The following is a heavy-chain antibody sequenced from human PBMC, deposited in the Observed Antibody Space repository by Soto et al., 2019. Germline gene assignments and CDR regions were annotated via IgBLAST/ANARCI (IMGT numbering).Heavy chain of an antibody. CDR2: ISYSGNT. CDR3: ARASTVTTAATFDS. Sequence: SETLSLTCTVSGGSISSDDYYWSWIRQPPGKGLEWIGYISYSGNTYYNPSLQSRVALSVDTSKNQFSLKLISVTATDTAVYYCARASTVTTAATFDSWGQGALVTVSS. V-gene: IGHV4-30-4*01. CDR1: GGSISSDDYY. J-gene: IGHJ4*02. D-gene: IGHD4-17*01.